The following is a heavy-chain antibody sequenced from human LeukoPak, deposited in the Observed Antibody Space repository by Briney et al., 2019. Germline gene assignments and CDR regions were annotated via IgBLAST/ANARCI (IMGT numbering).Heavy chain of an antibody. CDR3: ARQEVVEDTFDI. CDR1: GFTVSSNY. J-gene: IGHJ3*02. D-gene: IGHD2-15*01. CDR2: IYSGGST. V-gene: IGHV3-53*01. Sequence: PGGSLRLSRAASGFTVSSNYMNWVRQAPGKGLEWVSIIYSGGSTYYADSVKGRFTISRDNSKNTLYLQMNSLRAEDTAVYYCARQEVVEDTFDIWGQGTMVTVSS.